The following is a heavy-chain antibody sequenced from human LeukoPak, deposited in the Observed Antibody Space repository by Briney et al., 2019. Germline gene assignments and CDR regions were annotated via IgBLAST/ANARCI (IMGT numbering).Heavy chain of an antibody. V-gene: IGHV3-21*01. CDR1: GFTFSSYS. CDR2: ISSSSSYI. D-gene: IGHD6-19*01. Sequence: PGGSLRLSCAASGFTFSSYSMNWVRQAPGKGLEWVSSISSSSSYIYYADSVKGRFTISRDNAKKSLYLQMNSLREEDTAVYYCAKNGAVAGTCDYWGQGILVTVSS. CDR3: AKNGAVAGTCDY. J-gene: IGHJ4*02.